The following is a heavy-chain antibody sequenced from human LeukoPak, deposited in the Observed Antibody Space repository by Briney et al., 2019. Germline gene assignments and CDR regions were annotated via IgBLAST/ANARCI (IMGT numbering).Heavy chain of an antibody. D-gene: IGHD5-18*01. CDR2: IFHSGST. V-gene: IGHV4-34*12. J-gene: IGHJ4*02. CDR1: GGSFSGYY. Sequence: SETLSLTCAVYGGSFSGYYWGWIRQPPGKGLEWIGTIFHSGSTYSNPSLKSRVTISVDTSKNQFSLNLSSVTAADTAVYYCARAPGYSYVDYWGQGTLVTVSS. CDR3: ARAPGYSYVDY.